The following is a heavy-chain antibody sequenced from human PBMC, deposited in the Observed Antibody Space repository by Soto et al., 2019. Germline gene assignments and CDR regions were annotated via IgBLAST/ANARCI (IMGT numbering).Heavy chain of an antibody. CDR2: VNAGLGNT. Sequence: QVQLVQSGTEVKKPGASVRISCKASGYTFNAYAIYWVRQAPGQSLEWMGWVNAGLGNTEYAQKFQGRATITRDTSANTAYMDLTSLTSEDTAVYYCARGGYCSGGRCYIWFDPWGQGTLVTVSS. J-gene: IGHJ5*02. D-gene: IGHD2-15*01. CDR3: ARGGYCSGGRCYIWFDP. CDR1: GYTFNAYA. V-gene: IGHV1-3*01.